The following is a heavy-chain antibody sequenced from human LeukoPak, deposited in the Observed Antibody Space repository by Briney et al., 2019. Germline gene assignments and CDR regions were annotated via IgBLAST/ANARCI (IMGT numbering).Heavy chain of an antibody. J-gene: IGHJ5*02. CDR2: INHSGST. D-gene: IGHD1-1*01. Sequence: PSETLSLTCAVYGGSFSGYYWSWIRQPPGKGLEWIGEINHSGSTNYNPSLKSRVTMSVDTSKNQFSLKLSSVTAADTAVYYCARPVPSRLGWFDPWGQGTLVTVSS. V-gene: IGHV4-34*01. CDR3: ARPVPSRLGWFDP. CDR1: GGSFSGYY.